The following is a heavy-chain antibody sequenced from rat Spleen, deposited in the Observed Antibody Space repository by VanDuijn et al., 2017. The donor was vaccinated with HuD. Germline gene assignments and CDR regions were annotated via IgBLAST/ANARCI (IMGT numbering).Heavy chain of an antibody. D-gene: IGHD1-11*01. CDR1: GFTISDSV. J-gene: IGHJ2*01. CDR2: ISTGSGNT. Sequence: EVQLVEAGGGVVEPGRSLNLSCAASGFTISDSVLAGVRQAPTKGLEWFATISTGSGNTYYRDSVKGRFTISRDNAKSTLYLQMNSLRSEDTATNYCARVGPTEGIGDYWGQGVIVTVSS. CDR3: ARVGPTEGIGDY. V-gene: IGHV5S23*01.